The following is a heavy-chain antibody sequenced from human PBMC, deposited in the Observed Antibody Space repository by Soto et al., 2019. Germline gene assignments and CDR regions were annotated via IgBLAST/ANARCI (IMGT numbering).Heavy chain of an antibody. Sequence: EVQLVESGGGLVKPGGSLRLSCAASGFTFSSYSMNWVRQAPGKGLEWVSSISSSSSYIYYADSVKGRFTISRDNAKNSLYLQMNSLRAEYTAVYYCARLRLVNYYGMDVWGQGTTVTVSS. D-gene: IGHD3-16*02. J-gene: IGHJ6*02. CDR3: ARLRLVNYYGMDV. CDR1: GFTFSSYS. CDR2: ISSSSSYI. V-gene: IGHV3-21*01.